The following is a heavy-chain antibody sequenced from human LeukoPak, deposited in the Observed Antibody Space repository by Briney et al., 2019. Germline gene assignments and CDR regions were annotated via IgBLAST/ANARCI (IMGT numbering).Heavy chain of an antibody. V-gene: IGHV3-66*02. CDR2: IYSGGST. J-gene: IGHJ5*02. D-gene: IGHD5-12*01. CDR3: ASLGYSGYDWRDP. CDR1: GFTDSNNY. Sequence: GWSLRLSCAASGFTDSNNYMSWVRQAPGKGLEWVSVIYSGGSTYYADSVKGRFTISRDNSKNTLYLQMNSLRAEDTAVYYCASLGYSGYDWRDPWGQGTLVTVSS.